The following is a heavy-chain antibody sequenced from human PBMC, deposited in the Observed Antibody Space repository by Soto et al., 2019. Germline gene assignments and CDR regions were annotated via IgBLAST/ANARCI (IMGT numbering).Heavy chain of an antibody. Sequence: EVQLVESGGGLVQPGGSLRLSCAASGFTFSSYWMSWVRQAPGKGPEWVASINREGSEEYNVDSVRGRFTISGDSAKDSLYLQMSSRRDDDTAVYYCAKALRNSGRDYDFDSWGQGTLITVSS. J-gene: IGHJ4*02. CDR2: INREGSEE. CDR1: GFTFSSYW. D-gene: IGHD3-10*01. V-gene: IGHV3-7*05. CDR3: AKALRNSGRDYDFDS.